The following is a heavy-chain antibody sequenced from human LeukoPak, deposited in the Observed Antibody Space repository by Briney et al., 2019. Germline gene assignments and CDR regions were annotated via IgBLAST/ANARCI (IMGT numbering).Heavy chain of an antibody. Sequence: PSETLSLTCSVSGGSINSNSHHWDWIRQAPGKGLEWIGNIYYSGTTSYNPSLKSRVTISVDTSKNQFSLRLSSVTAADTAVYYCARRGDILTDYAFAYWGQGTLVTVSS. J-gene: IGHJ4*02. V-gene: IGHV4-39*01. CDR1: GGSINSNSHH. D-gene: IGHD3-9*01. CDR3: ARRGDILTDYAFAY. CDR2: IYYSGTT.